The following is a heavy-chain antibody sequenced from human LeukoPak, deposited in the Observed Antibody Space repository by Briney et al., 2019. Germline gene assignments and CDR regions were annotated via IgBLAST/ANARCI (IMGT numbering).Heavy chain of an antibody. CDR1: GFTFSSYS. D-gene: IGHD4-17*01. Sequence: GGSLRLSCAASGFTFSSYSMNWVRQAPGKGLEWVSSISSSSSYICYADSVKGRFTISRDNAKNSLYLQMNSLRAEDTAVYYCAREHDYGDSADYWGQGTLVTVSS. V-gene: IGHV3-21*01. CDR3: AREHDYGDSADY. J-gene: IGHJ4*02. CDR2: ISSSSSYI.